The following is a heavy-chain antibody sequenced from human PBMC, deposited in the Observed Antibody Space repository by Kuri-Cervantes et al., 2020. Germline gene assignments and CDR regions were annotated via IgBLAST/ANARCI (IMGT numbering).Heavy chain of an antibody. CDR2: ISSSSYI. CDR3: ARESRDSGSSPALDY. Sequence: GGSLRLSCAASGFTFSSYSMNWVRQAPGKGLEWVSSISSSSYIYYADSVKGRFTISRDNAKNSLYLQMNSLRAEDTAVYYCARESRDSGSSPALDYWGQGTLVTVSS. V-gene: IGHV3-21*01. CDR1: GFTFSSYS. D-gene: IGHD1-26*01. J-gene: IGHJ4*02.